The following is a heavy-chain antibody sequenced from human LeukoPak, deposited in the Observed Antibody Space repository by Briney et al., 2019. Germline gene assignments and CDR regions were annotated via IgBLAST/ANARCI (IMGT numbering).Heavy chain of an antibody. CDR2: IYSGGNT. CDR3: VRDLGGSDDY. D-gene: IGHD2-15*01. Sequence: GGSLRLSCVASGFTVSTNYMSWVRQAPGKGLEWVSFIYSGGNTFYAGSVKGRFTISRDNAKNTADLQMSSLRAEDTAVYYCVRDLGGSDDYWGQGTLVTVSS. CDR1: GFTVSTNY. V-gene: IGHV3-66*01. J-gene: IGHJ4*02.